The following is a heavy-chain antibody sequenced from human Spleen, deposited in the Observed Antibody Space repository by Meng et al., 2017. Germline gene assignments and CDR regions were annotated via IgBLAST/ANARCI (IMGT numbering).Heavy chain of an antibody. J-gene: IGHJ4*02. CDR2: ISVYNGNT. D-gene: IGHD3-22*01. Sequence: QVQLVQSGAEVKKPGASVKVSCKASGYTFTSYGISWVRQAPGQGLEWMGWISVYNGNTNYAQKLQGRVTMTTDTSTSTGYMELRSLGSDDTAVYYCAREPDIITSGTDISFDSWGQGTLVTVSS. CDR1: GYTFTSYG. V-gene: IGHV1-18*01. CDR3: AREPDIITSGTDISFDS.